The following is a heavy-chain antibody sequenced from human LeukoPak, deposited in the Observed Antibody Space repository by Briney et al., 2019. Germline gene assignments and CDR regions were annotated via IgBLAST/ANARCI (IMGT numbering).Heavy chain of an antibody. CDR3: ARVTQQLVPYFDY. Sequence: SETLSLTCTVSGGSISSYYWSWIRQPPGKGLEWIGYIYYSGSTNYNPSLKSRVTISVDTSKNQFSLKLSSATAADTAVYYCARVTQQLVPYFDYWGQGTLVTVSS. CDR2: IYYSGST. V-gene: IGHV4-59*01. CDR1: GGSISSYY. J-gene: IGHJ4*02. D-gene: IGHD6-13*01.